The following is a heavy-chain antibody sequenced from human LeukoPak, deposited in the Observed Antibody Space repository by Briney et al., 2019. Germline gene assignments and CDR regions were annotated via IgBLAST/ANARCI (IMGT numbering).Heavy chain of an antibody. J-gene: IGHJ4*02. Sequence: PGGSLRLSCAASGFTFSSYSMSWVRQAPGKGLEWVSYISTRSSTTQYADSLEGRFTTSRDNAKNSLYLQMSSLRGEDTAVYYCARWGSWFGELLLYYFDYWGQGTLVTVSS. CDR2: ISTRSSTT. CDR1: GFTFSSYS. CDR3: ARWGSWFGELLLYYFDY. D-gene: IGHD3-10*01. V-gene: IGHV3-48*04.